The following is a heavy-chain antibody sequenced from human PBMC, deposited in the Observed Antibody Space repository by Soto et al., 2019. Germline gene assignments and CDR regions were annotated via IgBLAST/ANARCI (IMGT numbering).Heavy chain of an antibody. Sequence: PGGSLRLSCAASGFTFSSYSMNWVRQAPGKGLEWVSSISSSSYIYYADSVKGRFTISRDNAKNSLYLQTNSLRAEDTAVYYCARPWGHYYYYYYMDVWGKGTTVTVSS. D-gene: IGHD7-27*01. CDR1: GFTFSSYS. J-gene: IGHJ6*03. CDR3: ARPWGHYYYYYYMDV. CDR2: ISSSSYI. V-gene: IGHV3-21*01.